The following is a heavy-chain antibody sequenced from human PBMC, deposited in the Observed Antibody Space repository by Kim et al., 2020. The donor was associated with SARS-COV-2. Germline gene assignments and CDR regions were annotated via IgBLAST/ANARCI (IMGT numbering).Heavy chain of an antibody. D-gene: IGHD3-10*01. CDR3: ARGGLWDFDY. J-gene: IGHJ4*02. CDR2: RT. V-gene: IGHV4-30-2*01. Sequence: RTYYIPSLKSPVTISVDRSKNQFSLKLSSVTAAGTAVYYCARGGLWDFDYWGQGTLVTVSS.